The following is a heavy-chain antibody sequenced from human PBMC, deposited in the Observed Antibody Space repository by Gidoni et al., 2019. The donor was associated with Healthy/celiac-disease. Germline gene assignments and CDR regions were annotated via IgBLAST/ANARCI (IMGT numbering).Heavy chain of an antibody. CDR1: GGSFSGYY. CDR3: ARIPTPIYYYYGMDV. V-gene: IGHV4-34*01. J-gene: IGHJ6*02. CDR2: INHSGST. Sequence: QVQLQQWGAGLLKPSETLSLTCAVYGGSFSGYYWSWIRQPPGKGLEWIGQINHSGSTNYNPSLKSRVTISVDTSKNQFSLKLSSVTAADTAVYYCARIPTPIYYYYGMDVWGQGTTVTVSS.